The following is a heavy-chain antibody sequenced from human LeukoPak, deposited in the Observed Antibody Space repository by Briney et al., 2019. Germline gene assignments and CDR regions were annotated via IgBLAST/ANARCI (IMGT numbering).Heavy chain of an antibody. CDR3: ARILGEFDC. CDR1: GGSISSGGYS. CDR2: IYYSGST. Sequence: SQTLSLTCTVSGGSISSGGYSWTWIRQPPGKGLEWIGYIYYSGSTYYNPSLKSRVTISVDTSKNQFSLKLSSVTAADTAVYYCARILGEFDCWGQGTLVTVSS. J-gene: IGHJ4*02. D-gene: IGHD3-16*01. V-gene: IGHV4-30-4*07.